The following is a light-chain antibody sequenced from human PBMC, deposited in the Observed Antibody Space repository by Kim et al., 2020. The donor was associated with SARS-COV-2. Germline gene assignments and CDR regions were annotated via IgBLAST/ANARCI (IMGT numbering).Light chain of an antibody. CDR3: KTRHSSGNRLV. CDR1: SLRTCS. V-gene: IGLV3-19*01. J-gene: IGLJ2*01. CDR2: AKN. Sequence: AYGETVGITSQEDSLRTCSPTGCQQKPGQAPVLVVSAKNNRPSGIPDRFSGSTSGNTASLTITGAQAEDEADYYCKTRHSSGNRLVFGGGTQLTVL.